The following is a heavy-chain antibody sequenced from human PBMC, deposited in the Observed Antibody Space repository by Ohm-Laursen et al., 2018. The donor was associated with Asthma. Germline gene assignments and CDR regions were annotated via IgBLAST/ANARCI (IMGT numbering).Heavy chain of an antibody. V-gene: IGHV1-69*01. CDR2: LNSVFGTS. Sequence: SSVNVSCKPLGGPFSTSVFGWVRQAPGHGLEWLGGLNSVFGTSTYAQKFHDRFTITADEYTSTVNMTLSSLTSEDTAVYYCARKAGSCIVSTCYSLDFWGQGTLVTVSS. J-gene: IGHJ4*02. CDR1: GGPFSTSV. D-gene: IGHD2-15*01. CDR3: ARKAGSCIVSTCYSLDF.